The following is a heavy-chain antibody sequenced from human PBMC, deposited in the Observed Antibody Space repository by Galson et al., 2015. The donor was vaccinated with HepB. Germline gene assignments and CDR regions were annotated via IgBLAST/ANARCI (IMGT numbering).Heavy chain of an antibody. CDR2: IYTSGST. D-gene: IGHD3-16*01. Sequence: QVQLQESGPGLVKPSQTLSLTCTVSGGSISSGSYYWSWIRQPAGKGLEWIGRIYTSGSTNYNPSLKSRVTMSVDTSKNQFSLKQSSVTAADTAVYYCARWGDYYYYMDVWGKGTTVTVSS. CDR3: ARWGDYYYYMDV. CDR1: GGSISSGSYY. V-gene: IGHV4-61*02. J-gene: IGHJ6*03.